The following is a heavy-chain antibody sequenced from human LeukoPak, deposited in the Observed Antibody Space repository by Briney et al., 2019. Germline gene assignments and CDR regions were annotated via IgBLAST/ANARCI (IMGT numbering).Heavy chain of an antibody. Sequence: SLRLSCAASGFTFRSCEMNWVRQAPGKGLEWLSYISGSGSSVYYADSVKGRFTVSRDNAKNSLYLEMNSLRAEDTAVYFCARDYYDSSGYYSLDYWGQGTLVTVSS. CDR2: ISGSGSSV. CDR3: ARDYYDSSGYYSLDY. D-gene: IGHD3-22*01. CDR1: GFTFRSCE. J-gene: IGHJ4*02. V-gene: IGHV3-48*03.